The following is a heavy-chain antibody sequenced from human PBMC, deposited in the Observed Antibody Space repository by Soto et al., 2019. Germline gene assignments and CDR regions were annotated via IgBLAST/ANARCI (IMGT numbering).Heavy chain of an antibody. CDR1: GFTFSSYG. V-gene: IGHV3-33*01. J-gene: IGHJ6*02. Sequence: QVQLVESGGGVVQPGRSLRLSCAASGFTFSSYGMHWVRQAPGKGLEWVAVIWYDGSNKYYADSVKGRFTISRDNSKNTLYLQMNSLGAEDTAVYYCARDRGDTIFGVVSYGMDVWGQGTTVTVSS. CDR2: IWYDGSNK. CDR3: ARDRGDTIFGVVSYGMDV. D-gene: IGHD3-3*01.